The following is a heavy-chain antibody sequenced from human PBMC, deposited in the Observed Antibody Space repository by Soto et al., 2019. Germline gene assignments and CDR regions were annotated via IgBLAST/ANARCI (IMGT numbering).Heavy chain of an antibody. J-gene: IGHJ6*02. V-gene: IGHV1-69*01. CDR2: VIPIFGTA. CDR1: GGTFSSYA. D-gene: IGHD2-15*01. CDR3: ASAADIVVVVAALPAPYYGMDV. Sequence: QVQLVQSGAEVKKPGSSVKVSCKASGGTFSSYAISWVRQAPGQGLEWMGGVIPIFGTANYAQKFQGRVTITADEATSTAYMELSSLRSEDTAVYDCASAADIVVVVAALPAPYYGMDVWGQGTTVTVSS.